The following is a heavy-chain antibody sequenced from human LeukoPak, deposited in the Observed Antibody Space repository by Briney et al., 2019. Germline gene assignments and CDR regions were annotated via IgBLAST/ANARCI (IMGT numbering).Heavy chain of an antibody. V-gene: IGHV3-9*01. CDR3: ARAVAGRYFDY. D-gene: IGHD6-19*01. CDR2: ISWNSGSI. CDR1: GFTFDDYA. Sequence: PGRSLRLSCAASGFTFDDYAMHWVRQAPGKGLEWVSGISWNSGSIGYADSVKGRFTISRDNAKNSLYLQMNSLRAEDTAVYYCARAVAGRYFDYWGQGTLVTVSS. J-gene: IGHJ4*02.